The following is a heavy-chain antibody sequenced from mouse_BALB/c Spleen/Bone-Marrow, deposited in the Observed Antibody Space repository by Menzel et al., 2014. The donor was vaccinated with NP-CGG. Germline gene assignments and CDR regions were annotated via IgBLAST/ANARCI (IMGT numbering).Heavy chain of an antibody. CDR2: ISNLAYSI. CDR1: GFTFSDYG. CDR3: ATIYYGNSYAMDY. Sequence: EVKLMESGGGLVQPGGSRKLSCAASGFTFSDYGMAWVRQAPWKGPEWVAFISNLAYSIYYADTVTGRFTISRENAKNTLYLEMSNLRSEDTAMYYCATIYYGNSYAMDYWGQGTSVTVSS. V-gene: IGHV5-15*02. D-gene: IGHD2-1*01. J-gene: IGHJ4*01.